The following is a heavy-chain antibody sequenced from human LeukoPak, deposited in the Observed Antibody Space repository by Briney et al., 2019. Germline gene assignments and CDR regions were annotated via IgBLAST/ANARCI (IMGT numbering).Heavy chain of an antibody. J-gene: IGHJ2*01. D-gene: IGHD1-26*01. CDR1: GFTLSSYW. Sequence: GSLRPSCSSSGFTLSSYWMNWVRQAPGEGLEWVANKKQDGSEKYYVDSVKGRFTISRDNAKNSLYLQMNSLRAEDTAVYYCAKSIVGAAGDYHWYFDLWGRGTLVTVSS. CDR2: KKQDGSEK. V-gene: IGHV3-7*03. CDR3: AKSIVGAAGDYHWYFDL.